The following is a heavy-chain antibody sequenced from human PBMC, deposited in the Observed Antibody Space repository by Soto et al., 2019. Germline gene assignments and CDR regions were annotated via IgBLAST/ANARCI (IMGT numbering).Heavy chain of an antibody. J-gene: IGHJ3*02. CDR1: GFTFDDYA. V-gene: IGHV3-9*01. Sequence: GGSLRLSCAASGFTFDDYAMHWVRQAPGKGLEWVSGISWNSGSIGYADSVKGRFTISRDNAKNSLYLQMNSLRAEDTALYYCAKDIYSGYDYAFDIWGQGTMVTVSS. CDR3: AKDIYSGYDYAFDI. D-gene: IGHD5-12*01. CDR2: ISWNSGSI.